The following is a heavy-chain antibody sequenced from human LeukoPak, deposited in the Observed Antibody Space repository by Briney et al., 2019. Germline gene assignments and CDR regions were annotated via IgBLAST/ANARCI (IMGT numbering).Heavy chain of an antibody. CDR3: ARDQGSGSYYKGDAFDI. J-gene: IGHJ3*02. D-gene: IGHD3-10*01. CDR1: GFTFSSYS. Sequence: GGSLRLSCAASGFTFSSYSMNWVRQAPGKGLEWVSSISSSSSYIYYADSMKGRFTISRDNAKNSLYLQMNSLRAEDTAVYYCARDQGSGSYYKGDAFDIWGQGTMVTVSS. V-gene: IGHV3-21*01. CDR2: ISSSSSYI.